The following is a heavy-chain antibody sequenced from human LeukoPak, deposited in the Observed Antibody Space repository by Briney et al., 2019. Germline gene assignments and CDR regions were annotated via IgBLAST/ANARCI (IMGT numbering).Heavy chain of an antibody. Sequence: PSETLSLTCAVYGGSFSGYYWSWIRQPPGKGLEWIGEINHSGSTNYNPSLKSRVTISVDTSKNQFSLKLSSVTAADTAVYHCAGPYYYYGMDVWGQGTTVTVSS. CDR3: AGPYYYYGMDV. J-gene: IGHJ6*02. CDR1: GGSFSGYY. V-gene: IGHV4-34*01. CDR2: INHSGST.